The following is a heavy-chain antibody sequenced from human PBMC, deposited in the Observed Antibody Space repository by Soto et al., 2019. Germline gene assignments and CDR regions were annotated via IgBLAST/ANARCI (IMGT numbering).Heavy chain of an antibody. D-gene: IGHD6-6*01. J-gene: IGHJ6*03. CDR3: ARTAGEEYSSSSLRWFNYYYYMDV. CDR2: SIPILGIA. V-gene: IGHV1-69*02. Sequence: QVQLVQSGAEVKKPGSSVKVSCKASGGTFSSYTISWVRQAPGQGLEWMGRSIPILGIANYAQKFQGRVTITADKSTSTAYMELSSLRSEDTAVYYCARTAGEEYSSSSLRWFNYYYYMDVWGKGTTVTVSS. CDR1: GGTFSSYT.